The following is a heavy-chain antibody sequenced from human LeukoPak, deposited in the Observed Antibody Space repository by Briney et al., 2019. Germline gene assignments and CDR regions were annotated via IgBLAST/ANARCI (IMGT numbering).Heavy chain of an antibody. Sequence: GGSLRLSCAASGFTFSSYAMYWVRQSPGKGLERVAVISYDGSNKYYADSVKGRFTISRDNSKNTLYLQMNSLRAEDTAAYYCARDARTVGITMIVVGFDYWGQGTLVTVSS. CDR3: ARDARTVGITMIVVGFDY. J-gene: IGHJ4*02. V-gene: IGHV3-30*04. CDR2: ISYDGSNK. CDR1: GFTFSSYA. D-gene: IGHD3-22*01.